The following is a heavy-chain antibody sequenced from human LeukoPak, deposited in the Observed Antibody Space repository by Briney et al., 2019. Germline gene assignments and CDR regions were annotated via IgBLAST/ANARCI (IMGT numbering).Heavy chain of an antibody. J-gene: IGHJ6*02. CDR1: GGSISSGDYY. V-gene: IGHV4-30-4*01. Sequence: SETLSLTCTVSGGSISSGDYYWSWIRQPPGKGLEWIGYIYYSGGTYYNPSLKSRVTISVDTSKNQFSLKLSSVTAADTAVYYCARGTVTTSSRVYYYYGMDVWGQGTTVTVSS. CDR3: ARGTVTTSSRVYYYYGMDV. CDR2: IYYSGGT. D-gene: IGHD4-17*01.